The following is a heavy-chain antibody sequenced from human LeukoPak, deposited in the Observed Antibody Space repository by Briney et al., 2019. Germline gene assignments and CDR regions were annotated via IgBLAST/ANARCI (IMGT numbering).Heavy chain of an antibody. Sequence: ASVKVSCKASGYTFTSYDINWVRQATGQGLEWMGWMNPNSGNTGYAQKFQGRVTMTRNTSISTAYMELSSLRSEDTAVYYRALIAAAGIPLPMDVWGQGTTVTVSS. CDR2: MNPNSGNT. CDR3: ALIAAAGIPLPMDV. V-gene: IGHV1-8*01. D-gene: IGHD6-13*01. CDR1: GYTFTSYD. J-gene: IGHJ6*02.